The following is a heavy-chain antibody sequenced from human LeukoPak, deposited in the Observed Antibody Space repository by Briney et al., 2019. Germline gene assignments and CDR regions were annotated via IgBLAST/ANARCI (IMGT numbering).Heavy chain of an antibody. J-gene: IGHJ3*01. CDR3: AKVQSDIVGAMFFAFDV. D-gene: IGHD1-26*01. CDR2: IIGGGSDM. V-gene: IGHV3-21*06. CDR1: GFTFNSYS. Sequence: GGSLRLSCGASGFTFNSYSMNWVRQAPGKGLEWVASIIGGGSDMFYADSLKGRFTISRDNSENSLYLQMNSLRVEDTAVYYCAKVQSDIVGAMFFAFDVWGQGTMVSVSS.